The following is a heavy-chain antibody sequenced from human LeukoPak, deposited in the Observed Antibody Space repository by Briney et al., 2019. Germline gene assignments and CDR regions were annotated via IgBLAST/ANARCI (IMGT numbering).Heavy chain of an antibody. CDR1: GGTFSSYA. J-gene: IGHJ4*02. CDR3: ARGISEDIVVAVAAYFDY. V-gene: IGHV1-69*06. Sequence: GASVKVSCKASGGTFSSYAISWVRQAPGQGLEWMGGIIPIFGTANYAQKFQGRVTITADKSTSTAYMELSSLRSEDTAVYYCARGISEDIVVAVAAYFDYWGQGTLVTVSS. CDR2: IIPIFGTA. D-gene: IGHD2-15*01.